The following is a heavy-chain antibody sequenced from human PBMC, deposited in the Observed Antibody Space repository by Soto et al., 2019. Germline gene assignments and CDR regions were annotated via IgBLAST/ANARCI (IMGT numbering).Heavy chain of an antibody. CDR3: ARVPSY. CDR1: GGSISSGGYS. D-gene: IGHD2-2*01. J-gene: IGHJ1*01. V-gene: IGHV4-30-2*01. CDR2: MYHSGST. Sequence: PSETVALTCAVSGGSISSGGYSWSWIRLPPGKGLEWIGYMYHSGSTYHNPSLKSRVTISIDRSKNQFSLRLSSVTPADTALYYCARVPSYRGQRILVTVSS.